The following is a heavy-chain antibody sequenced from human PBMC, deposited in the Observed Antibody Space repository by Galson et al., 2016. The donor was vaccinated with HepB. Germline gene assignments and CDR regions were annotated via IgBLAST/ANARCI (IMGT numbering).Heavy chain of an antibody. CDR2: ISYDGVDK. J-gene: IGHJ6*02. D-gene: IGHD3-10*01. V-gene: IGHV3-30*18. CDR3: AKEDEADMVQGIQLLTGGMDV. CDR1: GFAFSSYG. Sequence: SLRLSCAASGFAFSSYGIHWVRQAPGKGLEWVAVISYDGVDKYYGDSVKGRFTISRDNSKNTMYLQMNSLRAEDTAVYYCAKEDEADMVQGIQLLTGGMDVWGQGTTVTVSS.